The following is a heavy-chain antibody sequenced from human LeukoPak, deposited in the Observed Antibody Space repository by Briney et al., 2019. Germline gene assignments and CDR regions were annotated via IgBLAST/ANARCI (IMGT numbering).Heavy chain of an antibody. CDR3: AKDYDFWSGYPLGSNWFDP. CDR2: ISGSGGST. Sequence: GGSLRLSCAASGFTFSSYARSWVRQAPGKGLEWVSAISGSGGSTYYADSVKGRFTISRDNSRNTLYLQMNSLRAEDTAVYYCAKDYDFWSGYPLGSNWFDPWGQGTLVTVSA. V-gene: IGHV3-23*01. CDR1: GFTFSSYA. D-gene: IGHD3-3*01. J-gene: IGHJ5*02.